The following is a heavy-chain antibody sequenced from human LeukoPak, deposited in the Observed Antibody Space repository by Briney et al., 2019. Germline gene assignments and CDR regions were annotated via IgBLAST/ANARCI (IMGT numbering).Heavy chain of an antibody. Sequence: GGSLRLSCAASGFTFSRYGMTWVRQAPGKGLEWVSFISSLSGTREYADSVKGRSTISRDNAKNSLYLQMNSLRAEDTAVYYCARDQGGSYSYWGQGTLVTVSS. CDR3: ARDQGGSYSY. J-gene: IGHJ4*02. CDR1: GFTFSRYG. D-gene: IGHD1-26*01. V-gene: IGHV3-48*01. CDR2: ISSLSGTR.